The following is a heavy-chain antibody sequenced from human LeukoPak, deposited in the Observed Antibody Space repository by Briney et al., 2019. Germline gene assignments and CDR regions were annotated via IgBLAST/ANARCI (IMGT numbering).Heavy chain of an antibody. D-gene: IGHD1-7*01. CDR1: GFTFSSYW. V-gene: IGHV3-7*01. CDR3: ARDRGRTGTTWFDP. CDR2: IKQDGSEK. Sequence: GGSLRLSCAASGFTFSSYWMSWVRQAPGKGLEWVANIKQDGSEKYYVDSVKGRFTISRDNAKNSLYLQMNSLRAKDTAVYYCARDRGRTGTTWFDPWGQGTLVTVSS. J-gene: IGHJ5*02.